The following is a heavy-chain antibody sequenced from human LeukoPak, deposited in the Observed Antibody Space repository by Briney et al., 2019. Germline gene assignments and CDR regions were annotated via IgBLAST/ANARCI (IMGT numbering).Heavy chain of an antibody. CDR2: ISYDGSNK. J-gene: IGHJ6*02. Sequence: PGGSLRLSCVVSGFTFSTSAMSWVRQAPGEGLEWVAVISYDGSNKYYADSVKGRFTISRDNSKNTLYLQMNSLRAEDTAVYYCAKDLGYGYSYGYSDYYYYGMDVWGQGTTVTVSS. CDR1: GFTFSTSA. V-gene: IGHV3-30*18. D-gene: IGHD5-18*01. CDR3: AKDLGYGYSYGYSDYYYYGMDV.